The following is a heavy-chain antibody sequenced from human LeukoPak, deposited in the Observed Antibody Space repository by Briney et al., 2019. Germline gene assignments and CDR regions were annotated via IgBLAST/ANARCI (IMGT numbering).Heavy chain of an antibody. Sequence: PGGSLKLSCAASGFTFSSYSMNWVRQAPGKGLEWVSSISSSSSYIYYADSVKGRFTISRDNAKNSLYLQTNSLRAEDTAVYDCARVPITMIVVGYFDYWGKGTLVTVSS. D-gene: IGHD3-22*01. CDR3: ARVPITMIVVGYFDY. CDR2: ISSSSSYI. J-gene: IGHJ4*02. V-gene: IGHV3-21*01. CDR1: GFTFSSYS.